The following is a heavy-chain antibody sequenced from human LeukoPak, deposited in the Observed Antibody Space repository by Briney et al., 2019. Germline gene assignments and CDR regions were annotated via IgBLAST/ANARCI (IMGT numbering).Heavy chain of an antibody. CDR2: ISGSGGST. CDR3: ANLLRLGEAFDY. V-gene: IGHV3-23*01. D-gene: IGHD3-16*01. CDR1: GFTFSSYE. Sequence: GGSLRLSCAASGFTFSSYEMNWVRQAPGKGLEWVSAISGSGGSTYYADSVKGRFTISRDNSKNTLYLQMNSLRAEDTAVYYCANLLRLGEAFDYWGQGTLVTVSS. J-gene: IGHJ4*02.